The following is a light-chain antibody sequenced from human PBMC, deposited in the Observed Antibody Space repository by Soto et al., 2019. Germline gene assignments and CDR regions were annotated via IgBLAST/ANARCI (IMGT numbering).Light chain of an antibody. J-gene: IGKJ1*01. CDR1: QSVTRDF. V-gene: IGKV3-20*01. CDR3: QQYGTSST. CDR2: DAS. Sequence: EVVLTQSPGTLSLSPGERATLSCRASQSVTRDFLAWYQQKPGQAPRLLIYDASTRATGIPDRFSGSGSGTDFTLTSSRVESEDCAVYYCQQYGTSSTFGQGTKVEIK.